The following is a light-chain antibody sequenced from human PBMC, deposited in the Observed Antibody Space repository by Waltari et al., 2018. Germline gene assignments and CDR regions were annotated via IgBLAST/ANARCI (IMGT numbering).Light chain of an antibody. Sequence: EIVMTQSPATLSVSQGERATLSCRASQSVSSNLAWYQQKPGQAPRLLIHGASTRATGIPARFSGSGSGTEFTLTISSLQSEDFAVYYCQQYNNWPPQVTFGGGTKVEIK. CDR3: QQYNNWPPQVT. J-gene: IGKJ4*01. CDR1: QSVSSN. CDR2: GAS. V-gene: IGKV3-15*01.